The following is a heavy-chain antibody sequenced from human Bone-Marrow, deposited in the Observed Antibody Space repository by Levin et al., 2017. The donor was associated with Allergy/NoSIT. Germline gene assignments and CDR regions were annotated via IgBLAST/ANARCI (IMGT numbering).Heavy chain of an antibody. CDR3: TRVEKVGGTDYYYGMDV. Sequence: GESLKISCAASKFTVSGSTVHWVRQAPGKGLEWVGRIRSKANSYATVYGASVKGRFTISRDDSKNTAYLQMNSLKTEDTAMYYCTRVEKVGGTDYYYGMDVWGQGTTVTVSS. V-gene: IGHV3-73*01. D-gene: IGHD2-2*01. J-gene: IGHJ6*01. CDR2: IRSKANSYAT. CDR1: KFTVSGST.